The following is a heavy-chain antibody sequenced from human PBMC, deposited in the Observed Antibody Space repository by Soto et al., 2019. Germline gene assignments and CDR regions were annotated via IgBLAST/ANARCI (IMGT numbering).Heavy chain of an antibody. V-gene: IGHV1-46*01. CDR1: GYTFTSYY. D-gene: IGHD2-21*01. CDR3: AGGGEGDFDY. J-gene: IGHJ4*02. Sequence: QVQLVQSGAEVKKPGASVKVSCKASGYTFTSYYMHWVRQAPGQGLEWMGIINPSGGSTSYAQKFQGRVTMAGDTSTSTVYMGLSSPRSEDRAVYYCAGGGEGDFDYWGQGTLVTVSS. CDR2: INPSGGST.